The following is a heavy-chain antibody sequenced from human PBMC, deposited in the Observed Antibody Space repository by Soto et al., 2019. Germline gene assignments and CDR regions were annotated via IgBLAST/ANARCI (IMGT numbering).Heavy chain of an antibody. CDR1: GFTFSSYA. CDR3: APPQAAMILVVP. J-gene: IGHJ5*02. CDR2: ISGSGGST. V-gene: IGHV3-23*01. D-gene: IGHD3-22*01. Sequence: GALRLSCAASGFTFSSYAMSWVRQAPGKGLEWVSAISGSGGSTYYADSVKGRFTISRDNSKNTLYLQMNSLRAEDTAVYYCAPPQAAMILVVPWGQGTLVTVS.